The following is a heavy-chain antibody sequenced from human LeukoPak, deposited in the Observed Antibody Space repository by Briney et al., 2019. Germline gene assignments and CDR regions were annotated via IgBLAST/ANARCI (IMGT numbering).Heavy chain of an antibody. CDR2: IYYSGST. D-gene: IGHD2-15*01. V-gene: IGHV4-59*01. CDR3: ARDLPFVVGRAFRGSTHYSSRFDP. Sequence: PSETLSLTCTVSGGSISSYYWSWIRQPPGKGLEWIGYIYYSGSTNYNPSLKSRVTISVDTSKNQFSLKLSSVTAADTAVYYCARDLPFVVGRAFRGSTHYSSRFDPWGQGTLVTVSS. J-gene: IGHJ5*02. CDR1: GGSISSYY.